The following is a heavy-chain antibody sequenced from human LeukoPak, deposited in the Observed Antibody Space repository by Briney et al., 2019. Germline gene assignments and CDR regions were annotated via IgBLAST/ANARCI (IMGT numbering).Heavy chain of an antibody. V-gene: IGHV3-21*04. CDR2: ISSSSSYI. CDR1: GFTFSSYS. CDR3: AKETPYDYVWGSYDY. D-gene: IGHD3-16*01. J-gene: IGHJ4*02. Sequence: GGSLRLSCAASGFTFSSYSMNWVRQAPGKGLEWVSSISSSSSYIYYADSVKGRFTISRDNSKNTLYLQMNSLRAEDTAVYYCAKETPYDYVWGSYDYWGQGTLVTVSS.